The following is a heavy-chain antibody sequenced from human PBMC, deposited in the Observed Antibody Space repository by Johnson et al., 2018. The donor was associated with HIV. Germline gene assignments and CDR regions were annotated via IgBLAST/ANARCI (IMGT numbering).Heavy chain of an antibody. J-gene: IGHJ3*02. V-gene: IGHV3-23*03. CDR1: GFTFSSYA. D-gene: IGHD6-13*01. Sequence: VQLVESGGGLVQPGRSLRLSCAASGFTFSSYAMSWVRQAPGKGLECVSIINISGDTYYADSVNGRFTISRDESKSTLHLQMNSLKTEDTAVYFCTTDYQQLADAVAIWG. CDR2: INISGDT. CDR3: TTDYQQLADAVAI.